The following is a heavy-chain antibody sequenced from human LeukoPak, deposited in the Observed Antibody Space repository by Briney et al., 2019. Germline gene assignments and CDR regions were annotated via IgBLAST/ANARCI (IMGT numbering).Heavy chain of an antibody. CDR1: GGSISSYY. V-gene: IGHV4-59*08. D-gene: IGHD3/OR15-3a*01. CDR2: IYYSGST. CDR3: ARRREDRRGLRDAFDI. Sequence: SETLSLTCTVSGGSISSYYWSWIRQPPGKGLEWIGYIYYSGSTNYNPSLKSRVTISVDTSKNQFSLKLSSVTAADTAVYYCARRREDRRGLRDAFDIWGHGTMVTVSS. J-gene: IGHJ3*02.